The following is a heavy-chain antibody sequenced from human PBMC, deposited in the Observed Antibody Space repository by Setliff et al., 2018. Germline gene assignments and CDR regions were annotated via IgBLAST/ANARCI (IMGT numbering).Heavy chain of an antibody. Sequence: PSETLSLTCNVSGDSMNDNHWTWIRQPPGKGLEWIGYIYTSGGTNYNPSLKSRVTISVDMSKNQFSLKSSSVIAADTAVYYCARGVSSVSWTPRYWGRGILVTVSS. CDR3: ARGVSSVSWTPRY. D-gene: IGHD6-19*01. V-gene: IGHV4-4*08. CDR2: IYTSGGT. CDR1: GDSMNDNH. J-gene: IGHJ4*02.